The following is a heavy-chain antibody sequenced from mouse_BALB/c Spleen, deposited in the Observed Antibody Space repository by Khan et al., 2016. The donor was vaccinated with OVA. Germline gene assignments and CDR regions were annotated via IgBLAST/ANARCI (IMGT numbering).Heavy chain of an antibody. CDR3: ARVGYNGTMDY. D-gene: IGHD2-14*01. J-gene: IGHJ4*01. CDR2: INTHSGVP. V-gene: IGHV9-4*02. Sequence: QIQLVQSGPELKKSGETVRISCKASGYTFTTAGMQWVQKMPGKGLKWIGWINTHSGVPKYAEDFKGRFAFSLETSASTAYLQINNLKNEDTATFFCARVGYNGTMDYWGQGTSVTVSS. CDR1: GYTFTTAG.